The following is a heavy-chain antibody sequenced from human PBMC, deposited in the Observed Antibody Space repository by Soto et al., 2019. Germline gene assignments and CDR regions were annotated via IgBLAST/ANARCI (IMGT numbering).Heavy chain of an antibody. CDR2: INAADGNT. V-gene: IGHV1-3*01. CDR1: GYTFTTSA. J-gene: IGHJ5*02. CDR3: ARRGTVVFPLDWFDA. Sequence: QGQLVQSGAEVKKPGASVKVSCKASGYTFTTSAIHWLRQAPGQRRQWMAGINAADGNTKYSQKFQGRVAIARDTSASTAYMELRSLRSEDTAVYYCARRGTVVFPLDWFDAWGQGTLVTVSS. D-gene: IGHD3-10*01.